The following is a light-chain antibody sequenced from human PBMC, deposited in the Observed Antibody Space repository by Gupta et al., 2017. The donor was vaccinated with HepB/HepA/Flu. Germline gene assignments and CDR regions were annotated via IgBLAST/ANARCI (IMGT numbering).Light chain of an antibody. Sequence: QAVLTQPSSLSASPGASASLTCTLRSAIDVGTSRIYWYQQKPGSPPQYLLKYKSDSDKQQGSGVPSRFSGSKDASANAGILLISGLQSEDEADYYCLIWHSSAWVFGRGTKLTVL. V-gene: IGLV5-45*02. CDR2: YKSDSDK. CDR3: LIWHSSAWV. J-gene: IGLJ3*02. CDR1: SAIDVGTSR.